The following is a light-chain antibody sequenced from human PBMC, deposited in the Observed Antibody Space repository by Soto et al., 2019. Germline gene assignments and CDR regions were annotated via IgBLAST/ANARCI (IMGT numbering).Light chain of an antibody. J-gene: IGKJ1*01. CDR1: QSVSSY. Sequence: ALTLSPATMSLSSGEMATISSRASQSVSSYLAWYQQKPGQAPRLLIYDASNRATGIPARFSGSGSGTDFTLTISTLQSEDFAIYYCQQYNNWPRTFGQGTKVDIK. V-gene: IGKV3-11*01. CDR2: DAS. CDR3: QQYNNWPRT.